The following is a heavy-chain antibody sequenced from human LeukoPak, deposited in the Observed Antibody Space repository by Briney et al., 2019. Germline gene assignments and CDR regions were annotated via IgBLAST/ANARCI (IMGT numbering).Heavy chain of an antibody. Sequence: SETLSLICTVSGGSMSNYHWTWIRQPPGEGLEGSGRIYTNGHTNYSPSLRSRVTMSVDTSKNQFSLTVRFVTAADTAVYFCARDHVVVGSTTSFFDYWGQGILVTVSS. CDR1: GGSMSNYH. CDR2: IYTNGHT. CDR3: ARDHVVVGSTTSFFDY. D-gene: IGHD3-22*01. V-gene: IGHV4-4*07. J-gene: IGHJ4*02.